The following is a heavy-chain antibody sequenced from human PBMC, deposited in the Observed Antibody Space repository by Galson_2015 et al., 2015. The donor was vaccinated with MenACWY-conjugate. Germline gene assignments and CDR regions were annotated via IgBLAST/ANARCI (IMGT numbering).Heavy chain of an antibody. J-gene: IGHJ6*02. CDR1: GYRFTSYW. CDR2: IYPGDSDT. V-gene: IGHV5-51*01. Sequence: QSGAEVKKPGESLTISCKGSGYRFTSYWIGWVRQVPGKGLEWMGIIYPGDSDTRYSPSFQGQVTISADKSISTAYLQWSSLKASDTAMYYCATITSGSYYYYGMDVWGQGTTVTVSS. CDR3: ATITSGSYYYYGMDV. D-gene: IGHD3-10*01.